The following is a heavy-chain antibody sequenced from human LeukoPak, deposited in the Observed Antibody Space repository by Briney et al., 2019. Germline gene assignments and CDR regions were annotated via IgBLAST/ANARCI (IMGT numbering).Heavy chain of an antibody. CDR3: ARDIGEEVGAIHFDY. CDR1: GFTFSNHG. Sequence: QTGGSLRLSCAASGFTFSNHGMNWVRQAPGKGLEWVSGISPSADIKYYADSVKGRFTISRDNSKNTLYLQMNSLRAEDTAVYYCARDIGEEVGAIHFDYWGQGTLVTVSS. V-gene: IGHV3-23*01. D-gene: IGHD1-26*01. J-gene: IGHJ4*02. CDR2: ISPSADIK.